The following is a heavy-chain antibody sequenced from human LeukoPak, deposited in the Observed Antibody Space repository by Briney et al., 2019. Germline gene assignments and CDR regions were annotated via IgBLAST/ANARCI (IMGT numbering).Heavy chain of an antibody. CDR1: GFTVSSNY. J-gene: IGHJ4*02. Sequence: GGSLRLSCAASGFTVSSNYMSWVRQAPGKGLEWVGRSRSKPNNYAAAYAASVKGRFTISRDDSKNTAYLQMNNLDTEDTAVYYCTGRELSYWGQGTLVFVSS. D-gene: IGHD3-10*01. CDR3: TGRELSY. V-gene: IGHV3-73*01. CDR2: SRSKPNNYAA.